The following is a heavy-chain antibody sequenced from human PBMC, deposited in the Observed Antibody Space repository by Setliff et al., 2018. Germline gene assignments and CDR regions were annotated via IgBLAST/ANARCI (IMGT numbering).Heavy chain of an antibody. Sequence: PGGSLRLSCAASVFVVMNNEMSWVRQAPGKGLEWISVTYRSGVTNYAASVKGRFTISRDNSKNTLYLQMNSLRAEDTALYFCAKQKNTGYGQPVDSWGQGVQVTVSS. CDR3: AKQKNTGYGQPVDS. CDR2: TYRSGVT. V-gene: IGHV3-53*01. J-gene: IGHJ4*02. D-gene: IGHD5-12*01. CDR1: VFVVMNNE.